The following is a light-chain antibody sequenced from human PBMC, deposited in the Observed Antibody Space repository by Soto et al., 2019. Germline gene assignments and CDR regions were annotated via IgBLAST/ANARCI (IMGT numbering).Light chain of an antibody. V-gene: IGKV3-15*01. J-gene: IGKJ5*01. CDR1: QSISSN. CDR3: QQSFTTPS. CDR2: VAS. Sequence: EIVMTQSPATLSVSPGERATLSCRASQSISSNLAWYQQKPGQAPRLLIYVASTRATGVPARFSRRGFGTDFTLTIRSLKPEDFATYYCQQSFTTPSFGQGTRLEIK.